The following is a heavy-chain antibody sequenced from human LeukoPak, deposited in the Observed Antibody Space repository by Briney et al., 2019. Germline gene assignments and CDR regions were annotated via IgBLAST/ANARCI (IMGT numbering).Heavy chain of an antibody. CDR2: IYYSGST. CDR1: GGSISSYY. CDR3: AREGGLSGMDV. Sequence: SETLSLTCTVSGGSISSYYWSWIRQPPEKGLEWIGYIYYSGSTNYNPSLKSRVTISVDTSKNQFSLKLSSVTAADTAVHYCAREGGLSGMDVWGQGTTVTVSS. D-gene: IGHD3-16*01. V-gene: IGHV4-59*01. J-gene: IGHJ6*02.